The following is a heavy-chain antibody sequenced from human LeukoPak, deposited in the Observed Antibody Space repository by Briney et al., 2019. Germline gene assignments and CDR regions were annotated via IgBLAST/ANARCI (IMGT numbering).Heavy chain of an antibody. CDR1: GGSISSSSYY. D-gene: IGHD2-21*02. CDR3: ARVNPVTGAFDY. V-gene: IGHV4-61*05. Sequence: SETLSLTCTVSGGSISSSSYYWGWIRQPPGKGLEWIGYIYYSGSTNYNPSLKSRVTISVDTSKNQFSLKLSSVTAADTAVYYCARVNPVTGAFDYWGQGTLVTVSS. J-gene: IGHJ4*02. CDR2: IYYSGST.